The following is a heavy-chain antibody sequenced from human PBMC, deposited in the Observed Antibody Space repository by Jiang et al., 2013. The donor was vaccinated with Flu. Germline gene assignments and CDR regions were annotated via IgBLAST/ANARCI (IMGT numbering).Heavy chain of an antibody. CDR1: GGSISSDAYY. CDR3: ARDARGGMDV. V-gene: IGHV4-30-4*08. J-gene: IGHJ6*02. CDR2: IFYTGIT. Sequence: GLVKPSQTLSLTCIVSGGSISSDAYYWSWIRQPPGKGLEWIGYIFYTGITYYNPSLKSRVAISVDTSKTQFSLKLSSLTAADTAVYYCARDARGGMDVWGQGTTVTVSS. D-gene: IGHD2-2*01.